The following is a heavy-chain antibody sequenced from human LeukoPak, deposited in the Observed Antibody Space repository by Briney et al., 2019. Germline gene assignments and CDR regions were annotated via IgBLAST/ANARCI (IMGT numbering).Heavy chain of an antibody. CDR3: ARADDYSKDRVDY. J-gene: IGHJ4*02. CDR2: IRYDGSNK. Sequence: GGSLRLSCAASGFIFSSYGMHWVRQAPGKGLEWVAFIRYDGSNKYYADSVKGRFTISRDNSKNTLYLQMNSLRAEDTAVYYCARADDYSKDRVDYWGQGTLVTVSS. CDR1: GFIFSSYG. D-gene: IGHD4-11*01. V-gene: IGHV3-30*02.